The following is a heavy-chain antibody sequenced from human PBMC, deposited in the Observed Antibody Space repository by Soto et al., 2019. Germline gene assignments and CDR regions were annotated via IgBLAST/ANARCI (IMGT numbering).Heavy chain of an antibody. CDR3: AKDSLGVWRFIEVPI. CDR1: GFTFGSYA. J-gene: IGHJ4*02. CDR2: ISGSGSTT. V-gene: IGHV3-23*01. Sequence: GGSLRLSCAASGFTFGSYAMSWVRQAPGKGLEWVSVISGSGSTTYYADSVKGRFTISRDNSKNTLYLEMNSLRAEDTAIYYCAKDSLGVWRFIEVPIWGQGTLVTVSS. D-gene: IGHD6-19*01.